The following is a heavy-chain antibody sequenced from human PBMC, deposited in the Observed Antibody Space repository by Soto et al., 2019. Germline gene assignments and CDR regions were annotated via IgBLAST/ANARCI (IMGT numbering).Heavy chain of an antibody. D-gene: IGHD3-16*01. CDR1: GFTFSSYA. J-gene: IGHJ4*02. CDR2: ISYDGSNK. V-gene: IGHV3-30-3*01. CDR3: ARGHWGVSVKECTFDY. Sequence: QVQLVESGGGVVQPGRSLRLSCAASGFTFSSYAMHWVRQAPGKGLEWVAVISYDGSNKYYADSVKGRFTISRDNSKNRRYLQMNSLRAEDTAVYYCARGHWGVSVKECTFDYWGQGTLVTVSS.